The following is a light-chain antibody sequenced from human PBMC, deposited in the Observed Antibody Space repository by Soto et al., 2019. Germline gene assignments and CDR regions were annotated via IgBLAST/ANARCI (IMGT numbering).Light chain of an antibody. V-gene: IGKV3D-20*02. Sequence: EIVLTQSPGTLSLSPGERATLSCRASQSVSSNYLAWFQQKPGQAPRLLIYGASNRATGIPARFSGSGSGTDFTLTISSLEPEDFAVYYCQQRSTFGQGTRLEIK. CDR1: QSVSSNY. CDR2: GAS. J-gene: IGKJ5*01. CDR3: QQRST.